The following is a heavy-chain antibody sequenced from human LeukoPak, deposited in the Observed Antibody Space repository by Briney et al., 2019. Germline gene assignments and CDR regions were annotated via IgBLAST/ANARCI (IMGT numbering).Heavy chain of an antibody. CDR2: IYPRDSRT. J-gene: IGHJ4*02. CDR1: GYRFSSYW. V-gene: IGHV5-51*01. CDR3: ARHLSDITSSPNY. Sequence: GESLKISCKGSGYRFSSYWIAWVRQMPGKGLEWMGVIYPRDSRTTYSPSLQDQVTISADKSISTAYLQWTSLKASDTAMYYCARHLSDITSSPNYWGPGTLVTVSS. D-gene: IGHD2-2*01.